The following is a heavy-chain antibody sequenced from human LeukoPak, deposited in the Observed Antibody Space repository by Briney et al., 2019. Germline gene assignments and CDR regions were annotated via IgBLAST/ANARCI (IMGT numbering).Heavy chain of an antibody. D-gene: IGHD1-14*01. Sequence: PGRSLRLSCAASGFTFDDYAMHWVRQAPGKGLEWVSGISWNSGSIGYADSVKGRFTISRDNAKNSLYLQMNSLRAEDTAVYYCANSGLEIALPDAFDIWGQGTMVTVSS. CDR2: ISWNSGSI. CDR3: ANSGLEIALPDAFDI. CDR1: GFTFDDYA. J-gene: IGHJ3*02. V-gene: IGHV3-9*01.